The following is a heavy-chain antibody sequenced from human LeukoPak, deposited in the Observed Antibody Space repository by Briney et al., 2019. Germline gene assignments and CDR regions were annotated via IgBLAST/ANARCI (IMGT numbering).Heavy chain of an antibody. V-gene: IGHV4-59*01. J-gene: IGHJ4*02. CDR1: GGSISSYY. D-gene: IGHD6-13*01. CDR3: ARPRIAAAGRDFGY. CDR2: IYYSGST. Sequence: SETLSLTCTVSGGSISSYYWSWIRQPPGKGLEWIGYIYYSGSTNYNPSLKSRVTISVDTSKNQFSLKLSSVTAADTAVYYCARPRIAAAGRDFGYWGQGTLVTVSS.